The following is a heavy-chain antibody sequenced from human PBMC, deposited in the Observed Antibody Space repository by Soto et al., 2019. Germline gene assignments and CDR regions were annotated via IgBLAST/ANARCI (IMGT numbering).Heavy chain of an antibody. CDR2: VSGSGGST. D-gene: IGHD4-4*01. Sequence: GGSLRLSCAASGCTFSDSGMRWVRRAPGKGLAWVSGVSGSGGSTYYADSVKGRFTISRDNSKNTLYLQMNSLRAEDTAVYYCAKADYSNSAGYFQHWGQGTLVTVSS. V-gene: IGHV3-23*01. CDR3: AKADYSNSAGYFQH. CDR1: GCTFSDSG. J-gene: IGHJ1*01.